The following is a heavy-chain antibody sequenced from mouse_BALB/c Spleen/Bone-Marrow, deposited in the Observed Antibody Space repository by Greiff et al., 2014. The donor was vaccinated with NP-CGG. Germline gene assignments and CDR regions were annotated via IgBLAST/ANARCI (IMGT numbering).Heavy chain of an antibody. CDR2: IDPANGNT. Sequence: EVQLQQSGAELVKPGASVKLSCTASGFNIKDTYMHWVKQRPEQGLEWIGRIDPANGNTKYDPKLQGKATITADTSSNTAYLQLSSLTSEDTAVYYCANYYYGSSSGFAYWGQGTLVTVSA. CDR3: ANYYYGSSSGFAY. CDR1: GFNIKDTY. V-gene: IGHV14-3*02. D-gene: IGHD1-1*01. J-gene: IGHJ3*01.